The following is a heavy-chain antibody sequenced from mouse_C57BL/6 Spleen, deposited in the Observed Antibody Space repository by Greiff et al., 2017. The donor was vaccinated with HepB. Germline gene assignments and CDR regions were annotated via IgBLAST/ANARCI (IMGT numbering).Heavy chain of an antibody. CDR2: IWSGGST. D-gene: IGHD4-1*01. V-gene: IGHV2-2*01. Sequence: VKLVESGPGLVQPSQSLSITCTVSGFSLTSYGVHWVRQSPGKGLEWLGVIWSGGSTDYNAAFISRLSISKDNSKSQVFFKMNSLQADDTAIYYCARNSWDGEYYYAMDYWGQGTSVTVSS. CDR1: GFSLTSYG. J-gene: IGHJ4*01. CDR3: ARNSWDGEYYYAMDY.